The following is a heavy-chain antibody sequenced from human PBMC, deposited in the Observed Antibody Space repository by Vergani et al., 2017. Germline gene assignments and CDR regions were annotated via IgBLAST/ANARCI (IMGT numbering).Heavy chain of an antibody. CDR2: IWYDGSNK. J-gene: IGHJ4*02. CDR1: GFTFSSYG. CDR3: AKQYFVSGNYLFDY. Sequence: QVQLVESGGGVVQPGRSLRVSCAASGFTFSSYGMHWVRQAPGKGLEWVAVIWYDGSNKYYADSVKGRFTISRDNSKNMLFLQMNNLRTEDTAIYYCAKQYFVSGNYLFDYWGQGTLVTVSS. D-gene: IGHD3-10*01. V-gene: IGHV3-33*06.